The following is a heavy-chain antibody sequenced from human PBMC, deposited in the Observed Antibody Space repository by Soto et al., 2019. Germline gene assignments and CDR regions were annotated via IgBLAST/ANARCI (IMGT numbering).Heavy chain of an antibody. D-gene: IGHD3-10*01. CDR1: GFTFSSYA. CDR3: ALLALSYFYGSGSYYNSPRSPENYGMDV. CDR2: ISGSGGST. J-gene: IGHJ6*02. Sequence: HPGGSLRLSCAASGFTFSSYAMSWVCQAPGKGLEWVSAISGSGGSTYYADSVKGRFTISRDNSKNTLYLQMNSLRAEDTAVYYCALLALSYFYGSGSYYNSPRSPENYGMDVWGQGTTVTVSS. V-gene: IGHV3-23*01.